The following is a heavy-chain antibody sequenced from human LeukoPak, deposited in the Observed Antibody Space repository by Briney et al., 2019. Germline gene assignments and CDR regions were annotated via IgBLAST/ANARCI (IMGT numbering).Heavy chain of an antibody. V-gene: IGHV3-7*01. J-gene: IGHJ5*02. CDR3: ARDAYDDASES. Sequence: GGSLRLSCAASGFTFSYYWMTWVRQAPGKGLEWVANLRPDGRDKYYADSVKGRFTISRDNAKNSLYLQMNGLRADDTAIYYCARDAYDDASESWGQGTLVAVSS. D-gene: IGHD3-3*01. CDR2: LRPDGRDK. CDR1: GFTFSYYW.